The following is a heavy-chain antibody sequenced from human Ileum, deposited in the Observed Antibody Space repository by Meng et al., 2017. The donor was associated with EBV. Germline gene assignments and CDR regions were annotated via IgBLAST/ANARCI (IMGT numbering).Heavy chain of an antibody. J-gene: IGHJ4*02. CDR1: GGSIGIYY. D-gene: IGHD3-22*01. Sequence: HVQLQGSGPDQVKPSATLSLSCGVSGGSIGIYYWSWIRQPPGKGLEWIGFIYYTGSTNYNPSLGSRVTISSDPAKTQFSLTLISATAADTAVYYCARGDDSNGYGDSWGQGTLVTVSS. CDR3: ARGDDSNGYGDS. CDR2: IYYTGST. V-gene: IGHV4-59*01.